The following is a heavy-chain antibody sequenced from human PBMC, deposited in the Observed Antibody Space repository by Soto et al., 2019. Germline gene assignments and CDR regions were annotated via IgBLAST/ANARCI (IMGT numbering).Heavy chain of an antibody. D-gene: IGHD1-7*01. Sequence: QEQLVESGGGVVQPGTSLRLSCAVPGGIFHGYGMHWVRQAPGKGLEWVAIIRFDGSNEEYADSVKGRFTISRDNSKNPLYLQMSTLGAEDTAVYYCARDGIGGTVFRGYLDYWGRGTVVTVSS. CDR3: ARDGIGGTVFRGYLDY. V-gene: IGHV3-33*01. J-gene: IGHJ4*02. CDR1: GGIFHGYG. CDR2: IRFDGSNE.